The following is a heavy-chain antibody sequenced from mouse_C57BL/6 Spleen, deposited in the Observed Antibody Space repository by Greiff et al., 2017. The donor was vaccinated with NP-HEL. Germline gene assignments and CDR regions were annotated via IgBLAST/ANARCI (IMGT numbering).Heavy chain of an antibody. D-gene: IGHD1-1*01. CDR2: ISDGGSYT. Sequence: EVQLVESGGGLVKPGGSLKLSCAASGFTFSSYAMSWVRQTPGKRLEWVATISDGGSYTYYPDNVKGRFTISRDNAKNNLYLQMSHLKSEDTAMYCWTRESNTVPWYLDVWGTGTTVTVAS. CDR3: TRESNTVPWYLDV. V-gene: IGHV5-4*01. CDR1: GFTFSSYA. J-gene: IGHJ1*03.